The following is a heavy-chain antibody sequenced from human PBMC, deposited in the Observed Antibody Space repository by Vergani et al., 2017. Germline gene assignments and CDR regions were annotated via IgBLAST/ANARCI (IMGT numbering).Heavy chain of an antibody. V-gene: IGHV1-2*02. J-gene: IGHJ5*02. Sequence: QVQLVQSGAEVKKPGASVKVSCKASGYTFTGYYMHWVRQAPGQGLEWMGWINPNSGGTNYEQKFQGRVTMTRDTSISTAYMELSRLTSDDTAVYYCARAEEQLAETWGQGTLVTVSS. D-gene: IGHD6-6*01. CDR2: INPNSGGT. CDR3: ARAEEQLAET. CDR1: GYTFTGYY.